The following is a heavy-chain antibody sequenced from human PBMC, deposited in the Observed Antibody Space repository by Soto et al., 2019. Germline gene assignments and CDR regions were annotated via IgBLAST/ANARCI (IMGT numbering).Heavy chain of an antibody. Sequence: SETLSLTCAITGDSVSSNSAGWSWVRQSPSRGLEWLGRTYYRSKWYYEYAVSVRGRITINPDTSKNQYSLQLNSVTPEDTAVYFCARGEQYSGRIFDYWGQGTLVTVSS. D-gene: IGHD1-26*01. CDR1: GDSVSSNSAG. V-gene: IGHV6-1*01. CDR3: ARGEQYSGRIFDY. J-gene: IGHJ4*01. CDR2: TYYRSKWYY.